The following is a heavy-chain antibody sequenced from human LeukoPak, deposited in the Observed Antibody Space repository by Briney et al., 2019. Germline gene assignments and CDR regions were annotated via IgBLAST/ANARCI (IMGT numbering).Heavy chain of an antibody. CDR1: GFTFSSYG. Sequence: GGSLRLSCAASGFTFSSYGMHWVRQAPGEGLEWVAFIRYDGSNKYYADSVKGRFTISRDNSKNTLYLQMNSLRAEDTAVYYCAKVVRYDYYYYMDVWGKGTTVTVSS. D-gene: IGHD2-8*02. J-gene: IGHJ6*03. V-gene: IGHV3-30*02. CDR3: AKVVRYDYYYYMDV. CDR2: IRYDGSNK.